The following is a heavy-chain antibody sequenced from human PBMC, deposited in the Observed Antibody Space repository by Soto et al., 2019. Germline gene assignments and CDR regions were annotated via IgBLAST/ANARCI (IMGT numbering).Heavy chain of an antibody. CDR3: ARALADYDILTGYPEEYYYYYMDV. J-gene: IGHJ6*03. D-gene: IGHD3-9*01. V-gene: IGHV3-66*01. Sequence: GGSLRLSCVASGFTVSSNYMSWVRQAPGKGLEWVSVIYSGGSTYYADSVKGRFTISRDNSKNTLYLQMNSLRAEDTAVYYCARALADYDILTGYPEEYYYYYMDVWGKGTTVTVSS. CDR1: GFTVSSNY. CDR2: IYSGGST.